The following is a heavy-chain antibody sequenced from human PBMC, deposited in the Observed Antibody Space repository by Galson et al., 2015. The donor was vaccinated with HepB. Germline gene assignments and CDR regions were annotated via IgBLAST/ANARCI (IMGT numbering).Heavy chain of an antibody. Sequence: SVKVSCKASGGTFSSYAISWVRQAPGQGLEWMGGIIPIFGTANYALKFQGRVTITADESTSTAYMELSSLRSEDTAVYYCAREFLGGYSNYYYYYMDVWGKGTTVTVSS. CDR1: GGTFSSYA. V-gene: IGHV1-69*13. J-gene: IGHJ6*03. D-gene: IGHD3-16*01. CDR3: AREFLGGYSNYYYYYMDV. CDR2: IIPIFGTA.